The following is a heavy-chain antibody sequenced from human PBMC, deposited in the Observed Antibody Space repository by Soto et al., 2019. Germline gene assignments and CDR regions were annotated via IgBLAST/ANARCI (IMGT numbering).Heavy chain of an antibody. CDR1: GGSFSGYY. J-gene: IGHJ3*02. V-gene: IGHV4-34*01. CDR2: INHSGST. CDR3: ARATQKDIVVVVAARPGGAFDI. Sequence: TSETLSLTSAVYGGSFSGYYWSWIRQPPGKGLEWIGEINHSGSTNYNPSLKSRVTISVDTSKNQFSLKLSSVTAADTAVYYCARATQKDIVVVVAARPGGAFDIWGQGTMVTVSS. D-gene: IGHD2-15*01.